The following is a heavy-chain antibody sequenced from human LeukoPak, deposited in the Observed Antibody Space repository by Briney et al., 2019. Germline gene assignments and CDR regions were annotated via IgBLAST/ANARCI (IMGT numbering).Heavy chain of an antibody. CDR3: ARAAEQWLDLDY. J-gene: IGHJ4*02. CDR1: GGSISSHY. D-gene: IGHD6-19*01. V-gene: IGHV4-59*11. CDR2: IYYSGST. Sequence: SETLSLTCTVSGGSISSHYWSWIRQPPGKGLEWIGYIYYSGSTNYNPSRKSRVTISVDTSKTQFSLKLSSVTAADTAVYYCARAAEQWLDLDYWGQGTLVTVSS.